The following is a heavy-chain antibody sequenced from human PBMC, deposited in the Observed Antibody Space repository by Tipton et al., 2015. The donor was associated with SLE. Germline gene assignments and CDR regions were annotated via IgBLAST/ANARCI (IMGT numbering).Heavy chain of an antibody. CDR2: IYYGGST. V-gene: IGHV4-39*01. D-gene: IGHD3-3*01. CDR1: GGSISSSSYY. J-gene: IGHJ3*02. Sequence: TLSLTCTVSGGSISSSSYYWGWIRQPPGKGLEWIGNIYYGGSTDYNPSLKSRVTISVDTSKNQFSLKLNSVTAADTAVYDCVRHPWSGALDIWGQGTMVTVSS. CDR3: VRHPWSGALDI.